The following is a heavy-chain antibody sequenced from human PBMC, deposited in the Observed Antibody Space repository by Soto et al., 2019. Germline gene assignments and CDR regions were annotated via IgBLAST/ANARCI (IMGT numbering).Heavy chain of an antibody. J-gene: IGHJ5*02. CDR3: ARRHLAVAVSPWFDP. Sequence: QVTLKESGPVLVKPTETLTLRCTVSGLSITDSEMGVSWIRQPPGQPLEWLAHIDSSGEKSYRTFLKSRLAISKDTSKSQIVLTMTNMDPADTATYYCARRHLAVAVSPWFDPWGKGLPVTVSS. D-gene: IGHD6-19*01. CDR1: GLSITDSEMG. V-gene: IGHV2-26*01. CDR2: IDSSGEK.